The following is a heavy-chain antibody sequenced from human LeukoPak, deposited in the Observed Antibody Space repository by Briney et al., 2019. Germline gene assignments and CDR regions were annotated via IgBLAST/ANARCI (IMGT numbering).Heavy chain of an antibody. CDR1: GYTFTVYY. J-gene: IGHJ5*02. V-gene: IGHV1-2*02. CDR2: IDPDTDRT. Sequence: ASVKVCCTAAGYTFTVYYVDFVREAPGQGLEWMGWIDPDTDRTHHAQKYQGRVTMTRDTSISTPYTELSRLRSDDPAVSYWACTAHSDSSGYYYEPWFDPRGQGTLVTVSS. D-gene: IGHD3-22*01. CDR3: ACTAHSDSSGYYYEPWFDP.